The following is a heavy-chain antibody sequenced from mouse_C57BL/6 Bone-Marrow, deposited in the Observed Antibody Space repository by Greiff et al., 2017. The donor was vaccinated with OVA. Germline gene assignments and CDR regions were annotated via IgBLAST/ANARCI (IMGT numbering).Heavy chain of an antibody. D-gene: IGHD4-1*01. CDR1: GYTFTSYW. V-gene: IGHV1-55*01. J-gene: IGHJ3*01. CDR2: IYPGSGST. Sequence: VQLQQSGAELVKPGASVKMSCKASGYTFTSYWITWVKQRPGQGLEWIGDIYPGSGSTNYNEKFKSKATLTVDTSSSTAYMQLSSLTSEDSAVYYGAGVTGTSWCAYWGQGTLVTVSA. CDR3: AGVTGTSWCAY.